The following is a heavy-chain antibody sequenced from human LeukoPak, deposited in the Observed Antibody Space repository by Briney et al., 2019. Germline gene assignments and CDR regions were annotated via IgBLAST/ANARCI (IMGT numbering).Heavy chain of an antibody. Sequence: SGTLSLTCAVSGGSISSSNWWSWVRQPPGKGLEWIGEIYHSGSTSYNPSLKSRVTISVDTSKNQFSLKLSSVTAADTAVYYCARARYYYDSSGYCIDYWGQGTLVTVSS. V-gene: IGHV4-4*02. J-gene: IGHJ4*02. CDR1: GGSISSSNW. D-gene: IGHD3-22*01. CDR2: IYHSGST. CDR3: ARARYYYDSSGYCIDY.